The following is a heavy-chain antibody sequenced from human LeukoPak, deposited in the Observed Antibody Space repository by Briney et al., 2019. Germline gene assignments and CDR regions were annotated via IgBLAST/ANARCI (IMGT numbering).Heavy chain of an antibody. J-gene: IGHJ4*02. CDR1: GFTFSSNA. CDR2: ISDSGGAT. Sequence: GGSLRLSCAASGFTFSSNAMTWVRQAPGKGLDWVSGISDSGGATYYADSVKGRFTISRDNSKNTLYLQMSNLRAEDTAIYFCAKGRDNSGYYFFEYWGQGTLVTVSS. D-gene: IGHD3-22*01. V-gene: IGHV3-23*01. CDR3: AKGRDNSGYYFFEY.